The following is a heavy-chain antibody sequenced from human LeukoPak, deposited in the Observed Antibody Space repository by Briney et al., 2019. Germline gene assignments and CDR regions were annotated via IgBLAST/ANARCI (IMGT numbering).Heavy chain of an antibody. CDR3: AKGPRQQLVTRFDN. Sequence: PGRSLRLSCAASGFTFSSYGMHWVRQAPGKGLEWVAVIWYDGSNKYYADSVKGRFTISRDNSKNTLYLQMNSLRADDTAVYYCAKGPRQQLVTRFDNWGQGTLVTVSS. CDR1: GFTFSSYG. V-gene: IGHV3-33*06. CDR2: IWYDGSNK. J-gene: IGHJ4*02. D-gene: IGHD6-13*01.